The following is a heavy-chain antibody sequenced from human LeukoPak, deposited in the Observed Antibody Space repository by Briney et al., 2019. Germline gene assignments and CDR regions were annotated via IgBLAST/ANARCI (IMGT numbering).Heavy chain of an antibody. CDR3: ARPGENYSIDY. D-gene: IGHD1-7*01. CDR2: IYPSDSDT. J-gene: IGHJ4*02. CDR1: GYRFPSYW. V-gene: IGHV5-51*01. Sequence: GESLKISCKGSGYRFPSYWIGWVRQMPGKGLEWMGIIYPSDSDTRHSPSFQGQVTISADKSISTAYLQWNSLKASDTAMYYCARPGENYSIDYWGQGTLVTVSS.